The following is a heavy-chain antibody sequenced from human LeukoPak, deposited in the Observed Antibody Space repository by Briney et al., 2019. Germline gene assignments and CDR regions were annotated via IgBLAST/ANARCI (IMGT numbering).Heavy chain of an antibody. J-gene: IGHJ4*02. Sequence: ASVKVSCKASGYTFTSYDINWVRQATGQGLEWMGWINPNSGGTNYAQKLQGRVTMTTDTSTSTAYMELRSLRSDDTAVYYCARDTLITMVRGVIIALGYWGQGTLVTVSS. V-gene: IGHV1-18*01. CDR3: ARDTLITMVRGVIIALGY. CDR1: GYTFTSYD. CDR2: INPNSGGT. D-gene: IGHD3-10*01.